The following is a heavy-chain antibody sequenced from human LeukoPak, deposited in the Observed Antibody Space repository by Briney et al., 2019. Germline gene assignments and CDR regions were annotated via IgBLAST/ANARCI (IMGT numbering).Heavy chain of an antibody. J-gene: IGHJ5*02. Sequence: GASVKVSCKASGYTFTSYDINWVRQATGQGLEWMGWMNPNSGNTGYAQKFQGRVTITRNTSISTAYMELSSLRSEDTAVYYCATAGYCSSTSCYNFDPWGQGTLVTVSS. CDR1: GYTFTSYD. V-gene: IGHV1-8*03. D-gene: IGHD2-2*01. CDR2: MNPNSGNT. CDR3: ATAGYCSSTSCYNFDP.